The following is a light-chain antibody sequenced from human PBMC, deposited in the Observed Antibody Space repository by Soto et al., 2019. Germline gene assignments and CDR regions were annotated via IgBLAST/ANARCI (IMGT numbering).Light chain of an antibody. V-gene: IGLV1-40*01. Sequence: QSVLTQPPSVSGAPGQRVTISCTGNNSNLGAGYDVHWYQQLPGAAPKLVIFGNRNRPSGVPERFSGSKSGTSASLAITGLQAEEGADYYRPALGYRLAAFVFGGGTKLTVL. CDR2: GNR. CDR1: NSNLGAGYD. CDR3: PALGYRLAAFV. J-gene: IGLJ3*02.